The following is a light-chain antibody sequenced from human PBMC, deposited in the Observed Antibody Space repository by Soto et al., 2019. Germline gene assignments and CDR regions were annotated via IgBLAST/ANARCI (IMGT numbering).Light chain of an antibody. CDR3: QQYHNWPYT. CDR2: GTS. V-gene: IGKV3-15*01. J-gene: IGKJ2*01. Sequence: EIVMTQSPVTLSVSPGERAALSCRASQSVGSNFAWYQQRPGQAPRVLIYGTSTRATGVPARFSGSGSGTDFTLTISSLQSEDFAVYSCQQYHNWPYTFGQGTRLEIK. CDR1: QSVGSN.